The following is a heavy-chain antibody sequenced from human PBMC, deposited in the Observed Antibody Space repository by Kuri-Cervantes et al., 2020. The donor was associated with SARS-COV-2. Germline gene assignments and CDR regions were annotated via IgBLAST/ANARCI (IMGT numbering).Heavy chain of an antibody. CDR2: ISSSSSYI. D-gene: IGHD3-22*01. CDR3: ARDSSGYYRLDY. CDR1: GFTLSGYS. J-gene: IGHJ4*02. Sequence: GGSLRLSCAASGFTLSGYSMNWVRQAPGKGLEWVSSISSSSSYIYYADSVKGRFTISRDNAKNSLYLQMNSLRAEDTAVYYCARDSSGYYRLDYWGQGTLVTVSS. V-gene: IGHV3-21*01.